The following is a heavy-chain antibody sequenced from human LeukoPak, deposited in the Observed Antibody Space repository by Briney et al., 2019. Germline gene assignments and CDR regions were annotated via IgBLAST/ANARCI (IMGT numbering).Heavy chain of an antibody. CDR1: GSTFDDYG. Sequence: PGGSLRLSCAASGSTFDDYGMSWVRQAPGKGLEWVSGINWNGGSTGYADSVKGRFTISRDNAKNSLYLQMNSLRAEDTALYHCARDSARPGEYSSGWSLFDPWGQGTLVTVSS. D-gene: IGHD6-19*01. CDR2: INWNGGST. V-gene: IGHV3-20*01. J-gene: IGHJ5*02. CDR3: ARDSARPGEYSSGWSLFDP.